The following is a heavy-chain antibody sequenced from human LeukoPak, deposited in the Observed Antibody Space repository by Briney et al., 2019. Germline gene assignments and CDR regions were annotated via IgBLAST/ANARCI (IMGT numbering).Heavy chain of an antibody. J-gene: IGHJ3*02. Sequence: ASVKVSCKDSGYTLTELSMHWVRQAPGKGLEWMGGFDPEDGETIYAQKFQGRVTMTEDTSTDTAYMELSSLRSEDTAVYYCATAISIYDILTGYPRGYAFDIWGQGTMVTVSS. V-gene: IGHV1-24*01. D-gene: IGHD3-9*01. CDR2: FDPEDGET. CDR1: GYTLTELS. CDR3: ATAISIYDILTGYPRGYAFDI.